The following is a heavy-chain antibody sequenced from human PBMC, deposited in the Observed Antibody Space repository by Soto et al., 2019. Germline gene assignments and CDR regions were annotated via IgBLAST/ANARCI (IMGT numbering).Heavy chain of an antibody. J-gene: IGHJ4*02. Sequence: PSETLSLTCTVSGGSISIYYWSWIRQPPGKGLEWIGYIYYSGSTNYNPSLKSRVTISVDTSKNQFSLKLSSVTAADTAVYYCATEGGLSDFDYWGQGTLVTVSS. CDR2: IYYSGST. CDR3: ATEGGLSDFDY. V-gene: IGHV4-59*01. CDR1: GGSISIYY. D-gene: IGHD3-16*01.